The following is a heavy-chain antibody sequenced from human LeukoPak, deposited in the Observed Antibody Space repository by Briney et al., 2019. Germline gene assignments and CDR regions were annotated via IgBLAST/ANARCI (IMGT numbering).Heavy chain of an antibody. Sequence: SQTLSLTCAISGDNVSSTSTTWNWIRRSPSRGLEWLGRTYYRSKWYYDFEVSVRNRITISPDTSKNQFSLQLLSVPPEDTAVYYCATDGSNYFLYWGQGTLVSVCS. CDR2: TYYRSKWYY. CDR1: GDNVSSTSTT. CDR3: ATDGSNYFLY. D-gene: IGHD3-10*01. V-gene: IGHV6-1*01. J-gene: IGHJ4*02.